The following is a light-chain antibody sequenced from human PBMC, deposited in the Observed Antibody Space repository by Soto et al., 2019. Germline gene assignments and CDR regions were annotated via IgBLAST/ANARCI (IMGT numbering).Light chain of an antibody. J-gene: IGKJ5*01. V-gene: IGKV3-11*01. Sequence: EIVLTXXPXTLSLSPGERATLSCRASQSVSSYLAWYQQKPGQAPRLLIYDASNRATGIPARFSGSGSGTDFPLTISSLEPEDFAVYYCQQRSNWPPVTFGQGTRLEIK. CDR3: QQRSNWPPVT. CDR1: QSVSSY. CDR2: DAS.